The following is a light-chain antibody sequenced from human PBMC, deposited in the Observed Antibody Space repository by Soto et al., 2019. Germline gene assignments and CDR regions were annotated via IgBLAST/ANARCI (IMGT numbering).Light chain of an antibody. CDR1: SSDVGHYNS. V-gene: IGLV2-18*02. CDR2: EVS. Sequence: QSVLTQPPSVSGSPGQSVTISCTGTSSDVGHYNSVSWYQQPPGTAPKLIIYEVSNRPSGVPDRFSGSKSGNTASLTISGLQAEDEADYYCSSYTSSSTYAFGTGTRSPS. J-gene: IGLJ1*01. CDR3: SSYTSSSTYA.